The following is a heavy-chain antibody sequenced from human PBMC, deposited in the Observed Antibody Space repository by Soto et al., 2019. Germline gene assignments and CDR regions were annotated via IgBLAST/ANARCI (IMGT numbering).Heavy chain of an antibody. Sequence: QPGGSLRLSCAASGFTFSAYDMHWVRQAPGKRLEWAAVLWRDGSKVYYADSVKGRFTISRDNSKNTLYLEMNSLRVEDTAVYYCARDGTGWTGGDHWGQGTLVTVSS. V-gene: IGHV3-33*01. J-gene: IGHJ4*02. CDR3: ARDGTGWTGGDH. CDR1: GFTFSAYD. D-gene: IGHD6-19*01. CDR2: LWRDGSKV.